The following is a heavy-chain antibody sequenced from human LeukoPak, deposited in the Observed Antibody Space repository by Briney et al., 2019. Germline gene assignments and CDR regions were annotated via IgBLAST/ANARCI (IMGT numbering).Heavy chain of an antibody. J-gene: IGHJ6*03. V-gene: IGHV3-30*02. CDR1: GFSFSTFA. CDR3: AKDSQLDVGSDYYYYFYMDV. Sequence: GGSLRLSRAASGFSFSTFAMYWVRQVPGKGLEWVAFIRYDGNDKYYGDSAKDRFTISRDNSKNTLYLQMNSLTTDDTGVYYCAKDSQLDVGSDYYYYFYMDVWGRGTTVTVSS. D-gene: IGHD1-1*01. CDR2: IRYDGNDK.